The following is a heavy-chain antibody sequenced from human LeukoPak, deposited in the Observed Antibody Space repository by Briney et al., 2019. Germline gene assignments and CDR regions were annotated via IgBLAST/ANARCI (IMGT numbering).Heavy chain of an antibody. Sequence: GGSLRLSCAASGFTVSSNYMSWGRQAPGKGLEWVSVIYSGGSTYYADSVKGRVTISRHKSKNTLYLQMNSLRAEDTDVYYCARRDFWSGPYGMDVWGQGTTVTVSS. CDR2: IYSGGST. D-gene: IGHD3-3*01. V-gene: IGHV3-53*04. J-gene: IGHJ6*02. CDR1: GFTVSSNY. CDR3: ARRDFWSGPYGMDV.